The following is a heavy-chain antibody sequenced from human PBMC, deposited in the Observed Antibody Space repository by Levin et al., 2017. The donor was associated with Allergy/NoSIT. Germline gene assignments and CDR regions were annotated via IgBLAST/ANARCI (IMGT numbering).Heavy chain of an antibody. CDR3: ARDLAVAGTGRYFDY. D-gene: IGHD6-19*01. V-gene: IGHV4-59*01. CDR2: IYYSGST. CDR1: GGSISSYY. J-gene: IGHJ4*02. Sequence: GSLRLSCTVSGGSISSYYWSWIRQPPGKGLEWIGYIYYSGSTNYNPSLKSRVTISVDTSKNQFSLKLSSVTAADTAVYYCARDLAVAGTGRYFDYWGQGTLVTVSS.